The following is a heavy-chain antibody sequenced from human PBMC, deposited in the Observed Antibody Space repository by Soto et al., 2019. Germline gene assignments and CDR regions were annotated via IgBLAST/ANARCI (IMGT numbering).Heavy chain of an antibody. CDR3: AGEGGYDFWSGYSYPYYYYGMDV. Sequence: VGSLKISCAASGFTFSSYWMSWVRQAPGKGLEWVANIKQDGSEKYYVDSVKGRFTISRDNAKNSLYLQMNSLRAEDTAVYYCAGEGGYDFWSGYSYPYYYYGMDVWGQGTTVTVSS. V-gene: IGHV3-7*03. CDR1: GFTFSSYW. J-gene: IGHJ6*02. D-gene: IGHD3-3*01. CDR2: IKQDGSEK.